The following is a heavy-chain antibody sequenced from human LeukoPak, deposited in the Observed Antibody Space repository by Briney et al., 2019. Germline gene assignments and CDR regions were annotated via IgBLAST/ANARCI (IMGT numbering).Heavy chain of an antibody. J-gene: IGHJ4*02. Sequence: PGGSLRLSCSASGFTFSNYAMHWVRQAPGKGLEYVSVTSGNGGSTYYADSVKGRFTISRDNSKNTLYLQMSSLRAEDTAVYYCVKVGCSGGSCYPYFDYWGQGTLVTGSS. D-gene: IGHD2-15*01. V-gene: IGHV3-64D*06. CDR2: TSGNGGST. CDR3: VKVGCSGGSCYPYFDY. CDR1: GFTFSNYA.